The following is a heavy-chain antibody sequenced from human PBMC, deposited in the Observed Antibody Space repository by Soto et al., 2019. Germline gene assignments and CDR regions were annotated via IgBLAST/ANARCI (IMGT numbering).Heavy chain of an antibody. CDR1: GGSISSGDYY. CDR3: ARAGSHCGVVLDY. CDR2: IYYSGST. V-gene: IGHV4-30-4*01. Sequence: QVQLQESGPGLVKPSQTLSLTCTVSGGSISSGDYYWSWIRQPPGKGLEWIGYIYYSGSTYYNPPLTCRFTISVDTSNNQFSLKLRSVTAADTAVYYCARAGSHCGVVLDYWGQGTLVTVSS. D-gene: IGHD3-3*01. J-gene: IGHJ4*02.